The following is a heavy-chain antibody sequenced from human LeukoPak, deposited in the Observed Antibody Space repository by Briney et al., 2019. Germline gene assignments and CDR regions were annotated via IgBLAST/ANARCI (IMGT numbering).Heavy chain of an antibody. Sequence: SVKVSCKASGGTFSSYAISWVRQASGQGLEWMGRIIPIFGTANYAQKFQGRVTITTDESTSTAYMELSSLRSEDTAVYYCARHRFPYGDSFNWGQGTLVTVSS. J-gene: IGHJ4*02. CDR3: ARHRFPYGDSFN. D-gene: IGHD4-17*01. V-gene: IGHV1-69*05. CDR2: IIPIFGTA. CDR1: GGTFSSYA.